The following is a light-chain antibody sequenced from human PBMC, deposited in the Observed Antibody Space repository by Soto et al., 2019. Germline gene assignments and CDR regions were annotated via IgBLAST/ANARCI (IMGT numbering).Light chain of an antibody. CDR2: DVS. Sequence: QSALTQPRSVSGSPGQSVTISCTGIKSGVGGYTYVSWYQQHTGKAPKLTIYDVSKRPSGVPDRFSGSKSDYTASLTISGLQAEDEADYSCCSFVGAYFYVFGTGTKLTVL. CDR3: CSFVGAYFYV. J-gene: IGLJ1*01. CDR1: KSGVGGYTY. V-gene: IGLV2-11*01.